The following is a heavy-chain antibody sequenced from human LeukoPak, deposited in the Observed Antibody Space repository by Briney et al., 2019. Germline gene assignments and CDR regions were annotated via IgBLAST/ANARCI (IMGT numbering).Heavy chain of an antibody. Sequence: SETLSLTCTVSGDSISSFYWSWIRQPAGKGLEWIGRIYSSGSTNYNPSLESRVTISVDTSKNQFSLKLSSVTAADTAVYYCASSYYYDSSGMAQIDYWGQGTLVTVSS. CDR3: ASSYYYDSSGMAQIDY. CDR2: IYSSGST. J-gene: IGHJ4*02. D-gene: IGHD3-22*01. CDR1: GDSISSFY. V-gene: IGHV4-4*07.